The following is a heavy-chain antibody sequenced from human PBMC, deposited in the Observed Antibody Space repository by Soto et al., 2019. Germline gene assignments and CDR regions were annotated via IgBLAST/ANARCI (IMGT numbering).Heavy chain of an antibody. CDR2: IKQDGSEK. CDR1: GFTFSAYW. D-gene: IGHD6-19*01. Sequence: GGSLRLSCAVSGFTFSAYWMSWVRQAPGKGLEWVANIKQDGSEKYYVDSVKGRFTISRDNAKNSLYLQMNSLRAEDTALYYCARGYNSALDYWGQGALVTV. CDR3: ARGYNSALDY. J-gene: IGHJ4*02. V-gene: IGHV3-7*01.